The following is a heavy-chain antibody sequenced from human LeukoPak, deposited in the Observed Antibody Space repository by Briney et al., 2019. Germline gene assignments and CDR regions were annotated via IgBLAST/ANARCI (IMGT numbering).Heavy chain of an antibody. CDR2: ISYDGSNK. Sequence: PGGSLRLSCAASGFTFSSYGMHRVRQAPGKGLEWVAVISYDGSNKYYADSVKGRFTISRDNSKNTLYLQMNSLRAEDTAVYYCARDHITTVVMGYGMDVWGQGTTVTVSS. D-gene: IGHD4-23*01. V-gene: IGHV3-30*03. CDR3: ARDHITTVVMGYGMDV. CDR1: GFTFSSYG. J-gene: IGHJ6*02.